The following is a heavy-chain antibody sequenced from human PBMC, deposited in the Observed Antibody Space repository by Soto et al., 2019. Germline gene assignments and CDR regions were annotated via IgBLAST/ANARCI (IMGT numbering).Heavy chain of an antibody. CDR3: GKGKGLTVSSTNS. V-gene: IGHV3-23*01. CDR1: GFTFSSYA. J-gene: IGHJ4*02. D-gene: IGHD2-2*01. Sequence: EVQVLESGGGLVQPGGSLRLSCAASGFTFSSYAMTWVRQAPGMGLEWVSGIIGSGTTTYYVDSVRGRFTISRDNSKNTLFLQMDSLRAEDTAVYYCGKGKGLTVSSTNSWGQGTLVTVSS. CDR2: IIGSGTTT.